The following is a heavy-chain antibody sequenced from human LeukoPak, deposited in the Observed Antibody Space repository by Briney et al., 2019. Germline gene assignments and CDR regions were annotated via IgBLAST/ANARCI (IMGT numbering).Heavy chain of an antibody. V-gene: IGHV4-39*01. CDR3: ARHVHSSGWYFDYFDY. CDR2: IYYSGST. CDR1: GGSISSYY. J-gene: IGHJ4*02. D-gene: IGHD6-19*01. Sequence: SETLSLTXTVSGGSISSYYWGWIRQPPGKGLEWIGSIYYSGSTYYNPSLKSRVTISVDTSKNQFSLKLSSVTAADTAVYYCARHVHSSGWYFDYFDYWGQGTLVTVSS.